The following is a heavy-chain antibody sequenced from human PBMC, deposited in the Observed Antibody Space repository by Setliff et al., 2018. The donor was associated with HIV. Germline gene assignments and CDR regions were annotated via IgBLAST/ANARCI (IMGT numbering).Heavy chain of an antibody. CDR3: ARPSVRMARNWYDFGY. Sequence: ASVKVSCKASGYTFTSYAMHWVRQAPGQGLEWMGWINAGNGNTKYSQKFQGRVTITRDTSASTAYMELSSLTSEDTAVYYCARPSVRMARNWYDFGYWGQGTLVTVPQ. J-gene: IGHJ4*02. CDR1: GYTFTSYA. CDR2: INAGNGNT. V-gene: IGHV1-3*01. D-gene: IGHD1-1*01.